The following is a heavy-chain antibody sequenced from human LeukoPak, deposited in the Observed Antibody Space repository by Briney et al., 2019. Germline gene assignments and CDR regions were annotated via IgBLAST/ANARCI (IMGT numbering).Heavy chain of an antibody. J-gene: IGHJ4*02. CDR1: GYSFTSYW. V-gene: IGHV5-51*01. Sequence: PGESLKISCKGSGYSFTSYWIGWVRQMPGKGLEWMGIIYPGDSDTRYSPSFQGQVTISADKSISTAYLQWSSLKASDTAMYYCARPQGWGSSSGGDEDYWGQGTLVTVSS. CDR2: IYPGDSDT. CDR3: ARPQGWGSSSGGDEDY. D-gene: IGHD3-16*01.